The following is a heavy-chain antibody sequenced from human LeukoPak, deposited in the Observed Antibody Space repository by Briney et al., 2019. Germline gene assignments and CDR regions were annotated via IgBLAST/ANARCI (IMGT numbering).Heavy chain of an antibody. CDR2: FDPEDGET. CDR1: GYTLTELS. Sequence: GASVKVSCKVSGYTLTELSMHWVRQAPGKGLEWMGGFDPEDGETIYAQKFQGRVTMTEDTSTDTAYMELSSLRSGDTAVYYCATVPGGILTGRYYYYGMDVWGQGTTVTVSS. J-gene: IGHJ6*02. CDR3: ATVPGGILTGRYYYYGMDV. V-gene: IGHV1-24*01. D-gene: IGHD3-9*01.